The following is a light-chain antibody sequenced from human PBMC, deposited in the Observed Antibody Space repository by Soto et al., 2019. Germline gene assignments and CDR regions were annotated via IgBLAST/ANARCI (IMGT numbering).Light chain of an antibody. Sequence: QSVLTQPASVSGSPGQSITISCTGTRSDVGGYNFVSWYQKHPGKAPKLMIYEVSNRPSGVSNRFSGSKSGNTASLTISGLQAEDEADYYCSSYTSSSTLVFGGGTQLTVL. J-gene: IGLJ2*01. CDR3: SSYTSSSTLV. V-gene: IGLV2-14*01. CDR2: EVS. CDR1: RSDVGGYNF.